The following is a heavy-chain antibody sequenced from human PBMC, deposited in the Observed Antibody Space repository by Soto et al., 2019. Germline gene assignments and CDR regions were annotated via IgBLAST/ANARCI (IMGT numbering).Heavy chain of an antibody. Sequence: ASVKVSCKASGYTFTSYYMHWVRQAPGQGLEWMGIINPSGGSTSYAQRFQGRVTMTRDTSTSTVYMELSSLRSEDTAVYYCARVERYCSGGSCYSGAFDIWGQGTMVTVSS. CDR1: GYTFTSYY. V-gene: IGHV1-46*03. J-gene: IGHJ3*02. D-gene: IGHD2-15*01. CDR3: ARVERYCSGGSCYSGAFDI. CDR2: INPSGGST.